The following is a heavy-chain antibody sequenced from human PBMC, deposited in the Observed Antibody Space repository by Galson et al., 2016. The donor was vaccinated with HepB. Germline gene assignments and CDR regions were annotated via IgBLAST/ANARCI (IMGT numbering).Heavy chain of an antibody. CDR2: IYSGGSR. V-gene: IGHV3-53*01. CDR1: GFTVSNNY. Sequence: SLRLSCAVSGFTVSNNYMAWVRQAPGKGLELVSLIYSGGSRYYADSVKGRFTISRDNSNNTLYLQMYSLRAEDTAVYYCARPSSGIHNYWGQGTLVTVSS. D-gene: IGHD1-26*01. CDR3: ARPSSGIHNY. J-gene: IGHJ4*02.